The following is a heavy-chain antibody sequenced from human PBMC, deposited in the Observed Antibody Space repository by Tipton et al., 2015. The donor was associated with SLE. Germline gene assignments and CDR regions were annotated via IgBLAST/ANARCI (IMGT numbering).Heavy chain of an antibody. CDR1: GYSFTSSW. Sequence: QLVQSGAEVKKPGESLKISCKGSGYSFTSSWIGWVRKMPGTGLEWIGDASYSGRPNVNPSLKSRVTVSVDTSKNQFSLRLSSVTAADSAVYFCARADGSYFYYFMDVWGKGTTVTVSS. CDR3: ARADGSYFYYFMDV. V-gene: IGHV5-51*03. D-gene: IGHD3-10*01. J-gene: IGHJ6*03. CDR2: ASYSGRP.